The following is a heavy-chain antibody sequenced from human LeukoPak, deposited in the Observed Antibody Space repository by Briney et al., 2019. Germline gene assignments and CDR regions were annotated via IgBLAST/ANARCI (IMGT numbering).Heavy chain of an antibody. D-gene: IGHD6-19*01. Sequence: KPSETLSLTCTVSGYSISGGYYWGWIRQPPGKGLEWIGTIFQSVSTYYNPSLKSRVTTSVDTSKNQFSLKLSSVTAADTAVYYCARNNSNGFDFWSQRTLVTVSS. V-gene: IGHV4-38-2*02. J-gene: IGHJ4*02. CDR1: GYSISGGYY. CDR3: ARNNSNGFDF. CDR2: IFQSVST.